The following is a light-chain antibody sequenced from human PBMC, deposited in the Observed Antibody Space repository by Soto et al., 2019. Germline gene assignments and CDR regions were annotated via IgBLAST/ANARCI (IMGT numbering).Light chain of an antibody. J-gene: IGKJ2*01. V-gene: IGKV3-20*01. CDR1: QSVSSSY. CDR3: QQYGSSPGT. Sequence: EIVLTQSPGTLSLSPGERATLSCRASQSVSSSYLAWYQQKPGQAPRLLIYGASSSATGIPDRFSGSGSGTDFTLTISRLEPEDFAVYYCQQYGSSPGTFGQVTKPEIK. CDR2: GAS.